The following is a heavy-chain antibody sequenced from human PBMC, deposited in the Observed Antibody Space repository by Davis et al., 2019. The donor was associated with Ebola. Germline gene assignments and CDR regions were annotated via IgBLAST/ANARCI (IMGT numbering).Heavy chain of an antibody. CDR3: AKDTDLGVGLGDIDY. Sequence: GESLKISCAASGFTFSSYEMNWVRQAPGKGLEWLSYISSAGHTKYYADSAKGRFTISRDNSKNTLYPQMSSLRAEDTALYYCAKDTDLGVGLGDIDYWGQGTLVTVSS. CDR2: ISSAGHTK. D-gene: IGHD3-16*01. CDR1: GFTFSSYE. V-gene: IGHV3-48*03. J-gene: IGHJ4*02.